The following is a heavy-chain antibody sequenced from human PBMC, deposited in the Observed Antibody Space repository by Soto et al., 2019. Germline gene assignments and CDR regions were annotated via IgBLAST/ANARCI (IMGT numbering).Heavy chain of an antibody. CDR1: GFTFSSYW. CDR2: ISTDGSST. J-gene: IGHJ4*02. V-gene: IGHV3-74*01. CDR3: LRHHAWYRDD. Sequence: EVQLVESGGGLVQPGGSLRLSCAASGFTFSSYWMHWVRQVPGKGLVWVSRISTDGSSTSYADSVKGRFTISRDNARNRRDLHMNSLGGEETGVYYCLRHHAWYRDDWGQGTLVGVAA. D-gene: IGHD6-13*01.